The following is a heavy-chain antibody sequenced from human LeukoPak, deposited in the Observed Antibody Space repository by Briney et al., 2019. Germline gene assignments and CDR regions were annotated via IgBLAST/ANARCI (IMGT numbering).Heavy chain of an antibody. D-gene: IGHD3-22*01. Sequence: PGGSLRLSCAASGFTFSTHAMNWVRQAPGKGLEWVSRISGSGGGGSTYYADSVKGRFTISRDNSKSTLYLQMGSLRAADTALYYCAKDIWLVTSGYQTFDLWGQGTLVTVSS. CDR1: GFTFSTHA. CDR3: AKDIWLVTSGYQTFDL. J-gene: IGHJ4*02. CDR2: ISGSGGGGST. V-gene: IGHV3-23*01.